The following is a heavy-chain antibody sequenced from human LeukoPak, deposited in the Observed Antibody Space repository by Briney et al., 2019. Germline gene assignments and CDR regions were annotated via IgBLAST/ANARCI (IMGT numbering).Heavy chain of an antibody. Sequence: SETLSLTCTVSGASISGSGYYWGWIRQPPGKGLEWIGSIYSSGSTYYNASLQSRVTISIETSKNQISLRLNSVTAADTAMYYCAKSGGYGLIDYWGQGTLVTVS. CDR2: IYSSGST. CDR3: AKSGGYGLIDY. J-gene: IGHJ4*02. CDR1: GASISGSGYY. V-gene: IGHV4-39*01. D-gene: IGHD1-26*01.